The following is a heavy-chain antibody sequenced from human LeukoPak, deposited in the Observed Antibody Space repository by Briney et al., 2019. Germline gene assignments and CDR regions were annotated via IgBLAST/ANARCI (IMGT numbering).Heavy chain of an antibody. CDR1: GGSISSGGYY. V-gene: IGHV4-30-2*01. CDR2: IYHSGST. J-gene: IGHJ4*02. D-gene: IGHD4-11*01. CDR3: ARSPRTVTTSFDY. Sequence: SETLSLTCTVSGGSISSGGYYWSWIRQPPGKGLEWIGYIYHSGSTYYNPSLKSRVTISVDRSKNQFSLKLSSVTAADTAVYYCARSPRTVTTSFDYWGQGTLVTVSS.